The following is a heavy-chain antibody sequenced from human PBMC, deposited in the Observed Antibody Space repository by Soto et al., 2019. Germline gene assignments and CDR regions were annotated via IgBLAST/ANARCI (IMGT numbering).Heavy chain of an antibody. J-gene: IGHJ6*03. V-gene: IGHV1-3*01. D-gene: IGHD2-21*01. CDR3: ACQSLIYQKGGIDV. CDR1: GYNYTSYA. CDR2: IIAGNAKT. Sequence: ASVKVSCKASGYNYTSYAMHWVRQAPGQSLEWMGWIIAGNAKTKYSQKFQGRVTVTRDTSASTAYMELSSLRSEDTAVYYCACQSLIYQKGGIDVWGNGTTVTAP.